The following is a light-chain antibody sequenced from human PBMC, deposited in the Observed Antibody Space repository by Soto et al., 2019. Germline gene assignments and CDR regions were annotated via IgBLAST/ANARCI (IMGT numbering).Light chain of an antibody. CDR3: MQQKQFPFT. CDR2: LGS. CDR1: QSLLHSNQYNY. Sequence: DIVMTQSPLSLPVSPGESASISCRSGQSLLHSNQYNYLDWYLXKPGQSPQVXIYLGSNRASGVPDRFTGSGSGTDFTMKISRVAAEDVGTYYCMQQKQFPFTFGGGTKVDIK. V-gene: IGKV2-28*01. J-gene: IGKJ4*01.